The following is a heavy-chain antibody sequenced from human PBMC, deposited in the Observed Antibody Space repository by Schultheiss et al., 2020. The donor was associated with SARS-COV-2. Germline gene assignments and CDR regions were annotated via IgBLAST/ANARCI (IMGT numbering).Heavy chain of an antibody. D-gene: IGHD5-12*01. J-gene: IGHJ4*02. CDR2: IIPIFGTA. Sequence: VSCKASGGTFSSYAISWVRQAPGQGLEWMGGIIPIFGTANYAQKFQGRVTITADESTSTAYMELSSLRSEDTAVYYCARDRTAYGGYGDWGQGTLVTVSS. CDR1: GGTFSSYA. V-gene: IGHV1-69*01. CDR3: ARDRTAYGGYGD.